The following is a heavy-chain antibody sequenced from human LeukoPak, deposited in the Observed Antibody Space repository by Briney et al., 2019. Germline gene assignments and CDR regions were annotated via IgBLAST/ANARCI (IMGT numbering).Heavy chain of an antibody. D-gene: IGHD6-13*01. CDR1: GFTFGSFG. CDR3: ARDIADAFDI. V-gene: IGHV3-74*01. CDR2: INIDGSST. J-gene: IGHJ3*02. Sequence: RSLSLSCAASGFTFGSFGMHWVREGPGKGLVWVSRINIDGSSTTYADSVKGRFTISRDSAKNTLYLQMNSLRAEDTAVYYCARDIADAFDIWGQGTMVTVSS.